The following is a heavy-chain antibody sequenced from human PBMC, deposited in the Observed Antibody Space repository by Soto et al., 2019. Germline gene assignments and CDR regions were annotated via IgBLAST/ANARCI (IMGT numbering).Heavy chain of an antibody. CDR1: GYTFTIYG. CDR2: ISAYNGHT. CDR3: GRDTRYSSTWCDF. J-gene: IGHJ4*02. V-gene: IGHV1-18*01. D-gene: IGHD6-13*01. Sequence: QVQLVQSGAEVKKPGASVKVSCKTSGYTFTIYGISWVRQAPGQRLEWMGWISAYNGHTNYVQKFQDRVTMTTDTSTTTAFMELRSLRSDDTAVYYCGRDTRYSSTWCDFWGQGTLVTVSS.